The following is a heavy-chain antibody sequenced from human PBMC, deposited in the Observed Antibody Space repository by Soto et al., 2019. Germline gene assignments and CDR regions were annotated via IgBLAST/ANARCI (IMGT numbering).Heavy chain of an antibody. CDR3: AKDEERVRGVPYFQH. CDR2: ISGSGGST. CDR1: GFTFSSYA. Sequence: GGSLRLSCAASGFTFSSYAMSWVRQAPGKGLEWVSAISGSGGSTYYADSVKGRFTISRDNSKNTLYLQMNSLGAEDTAVYYCAKDEERVRGVPYFQHWGQGTLVTVSS. D-gene: IGHD3-10*01. V-gene: IGHV3-23*01. J-gene: IGHJ1*01.